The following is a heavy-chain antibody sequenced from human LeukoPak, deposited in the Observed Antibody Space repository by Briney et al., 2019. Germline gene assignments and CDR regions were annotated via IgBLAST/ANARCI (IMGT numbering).Heavy chain of an antibody. CDR2: IYSGGST. CDR1: GFTVSSNY. J-gene: IGHJ3*02. CDR3: AREGGPYDSSGYGLGGFDI. V-gene: IGHV3-53*01. Sequence: GGSLRLSCAASGFTVSSNYMSWVRQAPGKGLEWVSVIYSGGSTYYADSVKGRFTISRDNAKNSLYLQMNSLRAEDTAVYYCAREGGPYDSSGYGLGGFDIWGQGTMVTVSS. D-gene: IGHD3-22*01.